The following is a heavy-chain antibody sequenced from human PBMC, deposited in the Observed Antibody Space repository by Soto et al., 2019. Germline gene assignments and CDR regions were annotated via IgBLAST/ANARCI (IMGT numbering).Heavy chain of an antibody. CDR1: GFTFSSYS. Sequence: GGSLRLSCAASGFTFSSYSMNWARQAPGKGLEWVSYISSSSSTIYYADSVKGQFTISRDNAKNSLYLQMNSLRDEDTAVYYCAREIAGAYYFDYWGQGTLVTVSS. CDR2: ISSSSSTI. CDR3: AREIAGAYYFDY. V-gene: IGHV3-48*02. D-gene: IGHD3-22*01. J-gene: IGHJ4*02.